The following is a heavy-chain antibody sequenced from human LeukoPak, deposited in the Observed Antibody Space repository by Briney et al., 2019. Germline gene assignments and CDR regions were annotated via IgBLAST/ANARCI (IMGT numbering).Heavy chain of an antibody. CDR2: ITTSSTYI. V-gene: IGHV3-21*04. D-gene: IGHD6-13*01. Sequence: TGGSLRLSCAASGFTFSSYSMSWVRQAPGKGLEWVSSITTSSTYISYADSVKGRFTISRDNAKNSLYLQMNSLRAEDTAVYYCARLTPSDSSSWYWDFGLWGRGTLVTVRS. J-gene: IGHJ2*01. CDR3: ARLTPSDSSSWYWDFGL. CDR1: GFTFSSYS.